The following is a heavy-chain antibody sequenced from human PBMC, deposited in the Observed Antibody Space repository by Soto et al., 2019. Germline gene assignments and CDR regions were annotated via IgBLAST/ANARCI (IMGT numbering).Heavy chain of an antibody. D-gene: IGHD5-18*01. V-gene: IGHV1-18*01. CDR3: ARDRYSYGHGGWFDP. Sequence: ASVKVSCKASGYTFTSYGISWVRQAPGQGLEWMGWISAYNGNTNYAQKLQGRVTMTTDTSTSTAYMELRSLRSDDTAVYYCARDRYSYGHGGWFDPWGQGTLVTVSS. CDR2: ISAYNGNT. CDR1: GYTFTSYG. J-gene: IGHJ5*02.